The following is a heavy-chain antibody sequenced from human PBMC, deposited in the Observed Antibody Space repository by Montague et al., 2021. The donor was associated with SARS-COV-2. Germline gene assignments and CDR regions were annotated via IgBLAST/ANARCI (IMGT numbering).Heavy chain of an antibody. Sequence: SETLSLTCAVSGGSISSSSYYWGWIRQPPGKGLEWIGSIYYSGXTXYXXXXKXRVTVSVDTPKNQFSLKLSSVTAADTAVYYCARHGKARIAMIVVVIGYFDYWGQGTLVTVSS. CDR1: GGSISSSSYY. CDR2: IYYSGXT. V-gene: IGHV4-39*01. CDR3: ARHGKARIAMIVVVIGYFDY. J-gene: IGHJ4*02. D-gene: IGHD3-22*01.